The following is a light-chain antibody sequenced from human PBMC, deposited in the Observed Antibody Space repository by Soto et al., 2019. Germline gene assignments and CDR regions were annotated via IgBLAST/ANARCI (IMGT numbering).Light chain of an antibody. V-gene: IGKV3-11*01. CDR3: QQRSNWPYT. J-gene: IGKJ2*01. CDR1: QSVSSY. Sequence: EIVLTQSPATLSLSPGERATLSCRASQSVSSYLAWYQQKPGQAPTLLIYDASNRTTGIPARFSGSGSATDFTLTISSLEPEDFAVYYCQQRSNWPYTFGQGTKLEIK. CDR2: DAS.